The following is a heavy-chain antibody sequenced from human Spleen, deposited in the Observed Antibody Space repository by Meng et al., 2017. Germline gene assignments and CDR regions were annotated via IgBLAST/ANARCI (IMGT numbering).Heavy chain of an antibody. D-gene: IGHD3-10*01. CDR3: ATPGSLALCQY. CDR2: INGVFGTT. V-gene: IGHV1-69*05. CDR1: GVIFSKSV. Sequence: SVKVSCKAPGVIFSKSVIGWVRQAPGQGLEWMGGINGVFGTTNYAQKFQGRATITTDESTNTVYMELSRLTSEDTAVYYCATPGSLALCQYWGQGTLVTVSS. J-gene: IGHJ4*02.